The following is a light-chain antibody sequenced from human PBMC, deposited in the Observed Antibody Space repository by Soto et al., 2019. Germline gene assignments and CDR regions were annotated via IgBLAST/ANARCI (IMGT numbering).Light chain of an antibody. V-gene: IGLV1-47*01. Sequence: QSVLTQPPSASGTPGQRVTMSCSGSSSNIGSDYVYWYQQLPGTAPRLLIYRNNQRPSGVPDRFSGSKSGTSASLAISGLRSGDEANYFCATWDNSLSGPVFGGGTKLTVL. J-gene: IGLJ2*01. CDR1: SSNIGSDY. CDR2: RNN. CDR3: ATWDNSLSGPV.